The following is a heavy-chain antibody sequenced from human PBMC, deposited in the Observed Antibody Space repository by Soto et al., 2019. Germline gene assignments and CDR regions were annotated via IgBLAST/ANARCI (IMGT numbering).Heavy chain of an antibody. Sequence: GGSLRLSCAASGFTFSSYAMGWVRQAPGKGLDWVSVISGSGGITYSAESVKGRFTISRDNSKNILYLQMNSLRAEDTAVYYCAKGITDTGGYYYYSMDVWGQGTAVTVSS. CDR2: ISGSGGIT. J-gene: IGHJ6*02. V-gene: IGHV3-23*01. CDR1: GFTFSSYA. CDR3: AKGITDTGGYYYYSMDV. D-gene: IGHD3-16*01.